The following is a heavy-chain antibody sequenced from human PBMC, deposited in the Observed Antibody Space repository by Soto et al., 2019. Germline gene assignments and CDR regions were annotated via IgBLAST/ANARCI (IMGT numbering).Heavy chain of an antibody. CDR3: ARRLEEFGNYWFDP. D-gene: IGHD3-10*01. CDR2: IYYSGST. CDR1: GESIRSDTDY. V-gene: IGHV4-39*01. J-gene: IGHJ5*02. Sequence: QLQLQESGPGLVKPSETLSLTCTVSGESIRSDTDYWAWIRQRPGKGPEWIGSIYYSGSTYYNPSLKSRITISVDTSKNQFSLKLNSVTAADTAVYYCARRLEEFGNYWFDPWGQGARVTVSS.